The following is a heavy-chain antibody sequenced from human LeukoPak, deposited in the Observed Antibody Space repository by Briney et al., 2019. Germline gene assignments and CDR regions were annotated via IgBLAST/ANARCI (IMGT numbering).Heavy chain of an antibody. D-gene: IGHD3-16*01. CDR3: AQDIAWGAFGH. CDR2: ISPSGGGA. Sequence: GGSLRPSCAASGFTFRNHGMNWVRQAPGKGLEWVSGISPSGGGAYYADSVKSRFTISRDDSKNTLSLQMNSLRVEDTALYYCAQDIAWGAFGHWGQGTLVTVSS. J-gene: IGHJ4*02. CDR1: GFTFRNHG. V-gene: IGHV3-23*01.